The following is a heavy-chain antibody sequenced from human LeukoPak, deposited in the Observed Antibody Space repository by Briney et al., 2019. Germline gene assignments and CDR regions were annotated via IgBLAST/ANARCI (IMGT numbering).Heavy chain of an antibody. V-gene: IGHV5-51*01. CDR3: ARFWNDPYYFDY. Sequence: RGESLKVSCKGSGYSFTSYWIGWVRQMPGKGLEWMGIIYPGDSDTRYSPSFQGQATTSADKSISTAYLQWSSLKASDTAMYYCARFWNDPYYFDYWGQGTLVTVSS. D-gene: IGHD1-1*01. J-gene: IGHJ4*02. CDR1: GYSFTSYW. CDR2: IYPGDSDT.